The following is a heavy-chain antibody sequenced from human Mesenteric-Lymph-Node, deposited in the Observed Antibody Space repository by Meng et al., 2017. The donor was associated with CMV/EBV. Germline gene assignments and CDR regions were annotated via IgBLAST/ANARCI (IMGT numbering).Heavy chain of an antibody. J-gene: IGHJ6*02. V-gene: IGHV3-23*01. CDR1: GFTFSSYG. D-gene: IGHD3-16*01. CDR3: APRITGYYSDAMDV. Sequence: GESLKISCAASGFTFSSYGMTWVRQAPGKGLEWVSTITGTTGDTYYADSVKGRFTISRDNSKSTLSLQMNSLRAEDTAVYYCAPRITGYYSDAMDVWGQGTTVTVSS. CDR2: ITGTTGDT.